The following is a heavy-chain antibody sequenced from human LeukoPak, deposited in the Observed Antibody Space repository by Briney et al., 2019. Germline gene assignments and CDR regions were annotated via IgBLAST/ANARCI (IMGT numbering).Heavy chain of an antibody. CDR1: GFTFSSYS. D-gene: IGHD6-6*01. V-gene: IGHV3-21*01. J-gene: IGHJ4*02. CDR3: ARVGSSAFDY. CDR2: ISSSSSYI. Sequence: GGSLRLSCAASGFTFSSYSMNWVRPAPGKGLEWVSSISSSSSYIYYADSVKGRFTISRDNAKNSLYLQMNSLRAEDTAVYYCARVGSSAFDYWGQGTLVTVSS.